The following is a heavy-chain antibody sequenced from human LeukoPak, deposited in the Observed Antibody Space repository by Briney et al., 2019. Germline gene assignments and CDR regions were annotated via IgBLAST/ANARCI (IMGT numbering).Heavy chain of an antibody. CDR2: INPNSGGT. CDR3: ARTPPYDSSGYYSEYYFDY. V-gene: IGHV1-2*02. CDR1: GYTFTDYY. J-gene: IGHJ4*02. D-gene: IGHD3-22*01. Sequence: ASVKVSCKASGYTFTDYYMHWVRQAPGQGLEWMGWINPNSGGTNYAQKFQGRVTMTRDTSISTAYMELSRLRSDDTAVYYCARTPPYDSSGYYSEYYFDYWGRGTLVTVSS.